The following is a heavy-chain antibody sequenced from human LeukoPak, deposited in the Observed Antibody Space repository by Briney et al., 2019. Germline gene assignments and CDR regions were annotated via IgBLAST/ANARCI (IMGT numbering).Heavy chain of an antibody. CDR1: GFTFSSYS. V-gene: IGHV3-21*01. CDR3: ARSCSSTSCYDRFAFDY. D-gene: IGHD2-2*01. Sequence: RAGGSLRLSCAASGFTFSSYSMNWVRQAPGKGLEWVSSISSSSSYIYYADSVKGRFTISRDNAKNSLYLQMNSLRAEDTAVYYCARSCSSTSCYDRFAFDYWGQGTLVTVSS. J-gene: IGHJ4*02. CDR2: ISSSSSYI.